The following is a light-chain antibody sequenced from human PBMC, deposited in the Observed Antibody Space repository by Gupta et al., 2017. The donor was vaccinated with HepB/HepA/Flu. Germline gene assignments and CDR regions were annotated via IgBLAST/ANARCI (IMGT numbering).Light chain of an antibody. CDR2: AAS. Sequence: AXXRDRVTITWRASQGISNYLAWYQQKPGKAPKLLIYAASTLQSGVPSRFSGSGSGTDFTLTISCLQSEDFAAYYCQQYYSYPLTFGGGTKVEIK. CDR1: QGISNY. V-gene: IGKV1-8*01. J-gene: IGKJ4*01. CDR3: QQYYSYPLT.